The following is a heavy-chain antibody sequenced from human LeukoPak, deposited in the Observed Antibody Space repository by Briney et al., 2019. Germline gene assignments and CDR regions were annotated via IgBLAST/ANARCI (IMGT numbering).Heavy chain of an antibody. D-gene: IGHD4-23*01. J-gene: IGHJ4*02. CDR2: ISTSSNI. Sequence: GGSLRLSCTASGFTFTDYTINWVRQAPGKGLEWVSSISTSSNIYYADSVKGRFTDSRDNAKNSVYLQTNSPRAEATAVYYCARDRSYVGFDYWGQGTLVTVSS. CDR1: GFTFTDYT. CDR3: ARDRSYVGFDY. V-gene: IGHV3-69-1*01.